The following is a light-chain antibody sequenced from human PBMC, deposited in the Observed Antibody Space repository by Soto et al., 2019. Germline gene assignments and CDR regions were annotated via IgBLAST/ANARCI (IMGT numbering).Light chain of an antibody. Sequence: IVLTQSPGTLSFSPGERATLTCRASQSVSSSYLAWFQQKPGQAPRLLIYGASSSATGIPDRFSGSGSGTDFTLTISRLEPEDFAVYYCQQYGNAPFNFGPGTKVDIK. V-gene: IGKV3-20*01. CDR3: QQYGNAPFN. CDR2: GAS. CDR1: QSVSSSY. J-gene: IGKJ3*01.